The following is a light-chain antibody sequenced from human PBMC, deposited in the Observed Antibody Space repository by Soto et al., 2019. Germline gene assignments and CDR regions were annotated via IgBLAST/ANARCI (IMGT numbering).Light chain of an antibody. CDR1: SSDVGGYDY. CDR2: DVT. V-gene: IGLV2-14*01. J-gene: IGLJ1*01. CDR3: SSYTSSSTYV. Sequence: QSALTQPDSVSGSPGQSVTISCTGTSSDVGGYDYVSWYQHHPGKAPKLVIYDVTYRPSGVSDRFSGSKSANTASLTISGLQAEDEADYYCSSYTSSSTYVFGTGTKLTVL.